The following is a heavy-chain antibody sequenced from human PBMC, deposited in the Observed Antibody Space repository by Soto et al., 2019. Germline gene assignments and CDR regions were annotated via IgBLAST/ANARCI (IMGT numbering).Heavy chain of an antibody. Sequence: EVQLLESGGGLVQPGGSLRLSCAASGFTFSSYAMSLVRQAPGKGLEWVSALSGRGVSTYYADSVKGRCTISRDNSKNTLYLQMNSLRAKNTAVYYFAKGRGSNDYYDTSGYYLYYYYAMDVWGQGTTVTVSS. CDR3: AKGRGSNDYYDTSGYYLYYYYAMDV. CDR1: GFTFSSYA. CDR2: LSGRGVST. J-gene: IGHJ6*02. V-gene: IGHV3-23*01. D-gene: IGHD3-22*01.